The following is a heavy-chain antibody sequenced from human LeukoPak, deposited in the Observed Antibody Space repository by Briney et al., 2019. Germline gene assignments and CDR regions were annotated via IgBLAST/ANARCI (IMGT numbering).Heavy chain of an antibody. Sequence: PGGSLRLSCAASGFTFSSYAMSWVRQAPGKGLEWVSAISGGGGSTYYADSVKGRFTISRDNSKNTLYLQMNSLRAEDTAVYYCARGPSGSYPLDYWGQGTLVTVSS. J-gene: IGHJ4*02. D-gene: IGHD3-10*01. CDR2: ISGGGGST. V-gene: IGHV3-23*01. CDR3: ARGPSGSYPLDY. CDR1: GFTFSSYA.